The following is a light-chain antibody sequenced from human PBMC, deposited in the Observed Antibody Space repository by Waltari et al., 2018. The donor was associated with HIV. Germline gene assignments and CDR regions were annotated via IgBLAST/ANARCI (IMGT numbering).Light chain of an antibody. J-gene: IGLJ1*01. CDR1: SSDVGGSNY. Sequence: QSALTQPASVSGSPGQSITISCTGTSSDVGGSNYVSWYQQHPGKAPKLMIYDVSKRPSGVSNRFSGSKSGNTAARTISGLQAEDEADYYCCSYAGSSTYVFGTGTKVTVL. V-gene: IGLV2-23*02. CDR3: CSYAGSSTYV. CDR2: DVS.